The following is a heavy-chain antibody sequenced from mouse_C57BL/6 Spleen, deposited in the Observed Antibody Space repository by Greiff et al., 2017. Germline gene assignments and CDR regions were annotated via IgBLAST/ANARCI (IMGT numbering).Heavy chain of an antibody. J-gene: IGHJ3*01. CDR1: GFNIKDDY. D-gene: IGHD2-4*01. CDR2: IDPENGDT. V-gene: IGHV14-4*01. CDR3: TSPQDYETHEAY. Sequence: VQLQQSGAELVRPGASVKLSCTASGFNIKDDYMHWVKQRPEQGLEWIGWIDPENGDTEYASKFQGKATITADTSSTTAYLQLSSRTSEDTAVYYCTSPQDYETHEAYWGQGTLVTVSA.